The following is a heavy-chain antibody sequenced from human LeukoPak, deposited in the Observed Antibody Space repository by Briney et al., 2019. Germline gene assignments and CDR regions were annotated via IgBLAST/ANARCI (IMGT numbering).Heavy chain of an antibody. CDR1: GFTFSRYS. CDR2: ISSSSHYI. CDR3: ASFWDSMAATATGTDY. J-gene: IGHJ4*02. D-gene: IGHD6-13*01. Sequence: GGSLRLSCAASGFTFSRYSVNWVRQAPGKGLEWVSSISSSSHYIYYADSVKGRFTISRDNARNSLYLQMNSLRAEDTAVYYCASFWDSMAATATGTDYWGQGTLVTVSS. V-gene: IGHV3-21*01.